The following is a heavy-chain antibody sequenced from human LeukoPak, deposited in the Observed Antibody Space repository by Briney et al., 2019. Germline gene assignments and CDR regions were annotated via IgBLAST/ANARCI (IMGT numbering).Heavy chain of an antibody. CDR2: IIPILGIA. D-gene: IGHD2-15*01. Sequence: GASVKVSCKASGGTFSSYAISWVRPAPGQGLEWMGRIIPILGIANYAQKFQGRVTITADKSTSTAYMELSSLRSEDTAVYYCARRYCSGGSCYSGDAFDIWGQGTMVTVSS. CDR3: ARRYCSGGSCYSGDAFDI. CDR1: GGTFSSYA. J-gene: IGHJ3*02. V-gene: IGHV1-69*04.